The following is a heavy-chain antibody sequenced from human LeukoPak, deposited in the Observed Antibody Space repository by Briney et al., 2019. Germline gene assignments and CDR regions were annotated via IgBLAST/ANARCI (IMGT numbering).Heavy chain of an antibody. Sequence: SETLSLTCAVYGGSFSGYYWSWIRQPPGKGLEWIGYIYYSGSTYYNPSLKSRVTISVDTSKNQFSLKLSSVTAADTAVYYCAREGYGGYEEGIFDYWGQGTLVTVSS. CDR3: AREGYGGYEEGIFDY. CDR1: GGSFSGYY. CDR2: IYYSGST. D-gene: IGHD4-17*01. J-gene: IGHJ4*02. V-gene: IGHV4-34*09.